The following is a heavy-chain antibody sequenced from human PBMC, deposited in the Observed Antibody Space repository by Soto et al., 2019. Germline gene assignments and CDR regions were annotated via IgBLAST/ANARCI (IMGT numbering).Heavy chain of an antibody. CDR3: ARLRVGATAYYFDY. Sequence: GASVKVSCKASGYTFTGYYMHWVRQAPGQGLEWMGWINPNSGGTNYAQKFQGWVTMTRDTSISTAYMELSRLRSDDTAVYYCARLRVGATAYYFDYWGQGTLVTVSS. CDR1: GYTFTGYY. D-gene: IGHD1-26*01. V-gene: IGHV1-2*04. J-gene: IGHJ4*02. CDR2: INPNSGGT.